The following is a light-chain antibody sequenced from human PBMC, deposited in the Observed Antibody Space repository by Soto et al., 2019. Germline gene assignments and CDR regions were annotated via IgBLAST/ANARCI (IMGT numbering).Light chain of an antibody. V-gene: IGKV1-39*01. CDR1: QNIDNY. CDR3: QESYISPAVS. CDR2: ATS. Sequence: DIQMTQSPSSLSASLGDRVTITCRASQNIDNYLNWYQQKPGKAPKLLIYATSTLQSGVPSRFSGSGSGTEFTPTISSLQAEDFATYFCQESYISPAVSFGGGTKVEIK. J-gene: IGKJ4*01.